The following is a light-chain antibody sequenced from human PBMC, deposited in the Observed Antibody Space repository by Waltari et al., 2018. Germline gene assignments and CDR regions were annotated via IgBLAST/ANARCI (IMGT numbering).Light chain of an antibody. CDR1: SLRNYY. V-gene: IGLV3-19*01. CDR3: NSRDTSTNRWV. J-gene: IGLJ3*02. CDR2: GHN. Sequence: GQTVRITCQGDSLRNYYVSWYQQKQGQAPLLVMYGHNNRPSGITDRFSGSSSGNTASLTITGAQAEDEADYYCNSRDTSTNRWVFGGGTKLTVL.